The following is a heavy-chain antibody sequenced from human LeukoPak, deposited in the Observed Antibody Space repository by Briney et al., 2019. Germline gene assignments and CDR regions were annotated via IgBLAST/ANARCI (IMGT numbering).Heavy chain of an antibody. D-gene: IGHD6-19*01. CDR3: ARDQGIAVAGTDRIYYYYYGMDV. CDR2: IWYDGSNK. V-gene: IGHV3-33*01. CDR1: GFTFSSYG. Sequence: GGSLRLSCAASGFTFSSYGMHWVRQAPGKGLEWVAVIWYDGSNKYYADSVKGRFTSSRDNSKNTLYLQMNSLRAEDTAVYYCARDQGIAVAGTDRIYYYYYGMDVWGKGTTVTVSS. J-gene: IGHJ6*04.